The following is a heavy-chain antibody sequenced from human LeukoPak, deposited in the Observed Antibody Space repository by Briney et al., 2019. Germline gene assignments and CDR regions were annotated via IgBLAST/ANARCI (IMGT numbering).Heavy chain of an antibody. CDR3: ARDSSRRTMVRGVIDY. J-gene: IGHJ4*02. Sequence: GGSLRLSCAASGFTFSSYAMHWVRQAPGKGLEWVAVISYDGSNKYYADSVKGRFTISRDNSKNTLCLQMNSLRAEDTAVYYCARDSSRRTMVRGVIDYWGQGTLVTVSS. D-gene: IGHD3-10*01. CDR2: ISYDGSNK. V-gene: IGHV3-30-3*01. CDR1: GFTFSSYA.